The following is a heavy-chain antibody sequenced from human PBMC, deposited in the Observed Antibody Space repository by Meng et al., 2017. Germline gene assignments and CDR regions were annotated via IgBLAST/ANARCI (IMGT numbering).Heavy chain of an antibody. V-gene: IGHV1-3*01. CDR1: GYTFTSYT. CDR3: ARGTGSSWFDP. J-gene: IGHJ5*02. CDR2: IKSANGDA. Sequence: QVQLVQSGAEVEKPGASVKVSCKASGYTFTSYTIHWVRQAPGQRLAWMGWIKSANGDAKYSQKFQGRLTLTRDTSASTAYLELSSLTFEDTAVYYCARGTGSSWFDPWGQGTLVTVSS. D-gene: IGHD6-13*01.